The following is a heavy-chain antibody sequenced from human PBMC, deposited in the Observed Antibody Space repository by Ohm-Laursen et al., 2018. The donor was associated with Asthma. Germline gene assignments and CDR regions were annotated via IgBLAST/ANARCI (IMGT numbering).Heavy chain of an antibody. J-gene: IGHJ5*02. CDR3: ARLDWALSVFDL. D-gene: IGHD3-9*01. V-gene: IGHV4-59*02. Sequence: SETLSLTCAVSGRSVSGYYWSWIRQPPGRGLVWIAYMHSSGGANYNPSLQSRVTLSVDTSNNRVSLRLSFVTAADTALYFCARLDWALSVFDLWGQGAPVTVAS. CDR1: GRSVSGYY. CDR2: MHSSGGA.